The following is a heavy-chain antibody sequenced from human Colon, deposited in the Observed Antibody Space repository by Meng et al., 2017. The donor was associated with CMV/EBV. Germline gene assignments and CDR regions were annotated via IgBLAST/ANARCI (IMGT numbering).Heavy chain of an antibody. D-gene: IGHD2-8*01. J-gene: IGHJ4*02. CDR3: ARDFKWNFDY. V-gene: IGHV3-23*03. CDR2: IYSGGSST. Sequence: GGSLRLSCAASGFTFSSYAMSWVRQAPGKGLEWVSVIYSGGSSTYYADSVKGRFTISRDNSKNTLYLQMNSLRAEDTATYYCARDFKWNFDYWGQGTLVTVSS. CDR1: GFTFSSYA.